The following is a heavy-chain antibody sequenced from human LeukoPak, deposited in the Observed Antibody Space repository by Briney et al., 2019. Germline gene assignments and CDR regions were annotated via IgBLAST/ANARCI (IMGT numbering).Heavy chain of an antibody. J-gene: IGHJ4*02. V-gene: IGHV4-59*01. Sequence: PSETLSLTCTVSGGSISSYYWSWIRQPPGKGLEWIGYIYYSGSTNCNPSLKSRVTISVDTSKNQFSLTLNSVTAADTAVYYCARGGYSSGYMYYFDYWGQGTLVTVSS. D-gene: IGHD6-19*01. CDR1: GGSISSYY. CDR3: ARGGYSSGYMYYFDY. CDR2: IYYSGST.